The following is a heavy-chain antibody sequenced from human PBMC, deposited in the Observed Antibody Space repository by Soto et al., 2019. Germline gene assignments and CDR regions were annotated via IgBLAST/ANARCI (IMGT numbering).Heavy chain of an antibody. Sequence: SETLSLTCTVSGGSISSYYWSWIRQPAGKGLEWIGRIYTSGSTNYNPSLKSRVTMSVDTSKNQFSLKLSSVTAADTAVYYCARHHRVRRYCSGGRCYNWFDPWGQGTQVTVSS. D-gene: IGHD2-15*01. CDR3: ARHHRVRRYCSGGRCYNWFDP. J-gene: IGHJ5*02. CDR1: GGSISSYY. CDR2: IYTSGST. V-gene: IGHV4-4*07.